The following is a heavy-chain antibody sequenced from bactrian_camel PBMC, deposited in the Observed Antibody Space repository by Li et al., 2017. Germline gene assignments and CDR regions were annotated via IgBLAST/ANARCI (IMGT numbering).Heavy chain of an antibody. V-gene: IGHV3S53*01. D-gene: IGHD6*01. J-gene: IGHJ4*01. CDR2: IEDNGST. CDR1: GSTGTTDD. Sequence: HVQLVESGGGSVQAGGSLTLSCVMTGSTGTTDDKLWFRQAPGTEHEGVAAIEDNGSTFCAESVKGRFTISTDKTKNTLYLRMNILKPEDTAMYYCAAAPFCRISSNWMNRSQYAYWGQGTQVTVS. CDR3: AAAPFCRISSNWMNRSQYAY.